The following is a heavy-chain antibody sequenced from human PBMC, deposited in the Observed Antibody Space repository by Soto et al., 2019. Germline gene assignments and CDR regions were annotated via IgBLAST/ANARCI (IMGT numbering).Heavy chain of an antibody. CDR1: GFTFSGYA. CDR3: ARRTSYGSGSYMYYYYGLDV. D-gene: IGHD3-10*01. J-gene: IGHJ6*02. Sequence: PVGSLRLSCAASGFTFSGYAMTWVRQAPGKGLEWVSGISGSGANIYYADSVKGRFTISRDNSKNTLYLQMNSLRAEDTAVYSCARRTSYGSGSYMYYYYGLDVWGQGTTVTSP. CDR2: ISGSGANI. V-gene: IGHV3-23*01.